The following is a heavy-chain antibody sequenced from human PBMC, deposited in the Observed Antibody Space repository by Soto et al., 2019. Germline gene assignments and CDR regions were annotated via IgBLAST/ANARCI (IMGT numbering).Heavy chain of an antibody. CDR2: SYSGGST. CDR3: ARQLNSVDV. CDR1: GGSISSSSYY. D-gene: IGHD1-7*01. V-gene: IGHV4-39*01. Sequence: QLQLQESGPGLVKPSETLSLTCTVSGGSISSSSYYWGWIRQPPGKGLEWLGSSYSGGSTYYNPSLKSRVTISVDTSKNQLSLKLSSVTAADTAVYSCARQLNSVDVWGQGTTVTVSS. J-gene: IGHJ6*02.